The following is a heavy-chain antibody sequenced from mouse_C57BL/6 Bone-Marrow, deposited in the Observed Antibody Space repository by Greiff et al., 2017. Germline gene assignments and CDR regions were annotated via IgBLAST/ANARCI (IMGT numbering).Heavy chain of an antibody. CDR1: GYTFTSYW. V-gene: IGHV1-64*01. J-gene: IGHJ2*01. CDR2: IHPNSGST. CDR3: ARCYYYGSSPY. Sequence: QVQLQQPGAELVKPGASVKLSCKASGYTFTSYWMHWVKQRPGQGLEWIGMIHPNSGSTNYNEKFKSKATLTVDKTSSTAYMQLRSLTSEDSAVYYCARCYYYGSSPYWGQGTTLTVSS. D-gene: IGHD1-1*01.